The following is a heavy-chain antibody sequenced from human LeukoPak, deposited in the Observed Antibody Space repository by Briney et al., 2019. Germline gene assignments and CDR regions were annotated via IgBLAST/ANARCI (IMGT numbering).Heavy chain of an antibody. CDR3: ARHGNTYYYDSSGYDFDY. D-gene: IGHD3-22*01. CDR2: IYYSGST. CDR1: GGSISSYY. V-gene: IGHV4-59*08. J-gene: IGHJ4*02. Sequence: PSETLSLTCTVSGGSISSYYWSWIRQPPGKGLEWIGYIYYSGSTNYNPSLKSRVTISVDTSKNQFSLKLSSVTAADTAVYYCARHGNTYYYDSSGYDFDYWGQGTLVTVSS.